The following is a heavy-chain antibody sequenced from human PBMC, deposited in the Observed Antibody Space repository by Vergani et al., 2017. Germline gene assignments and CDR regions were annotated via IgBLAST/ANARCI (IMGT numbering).Heavy chain of an antibody. D-gene: IGHD2-15*01. CDR1: GYSISSGYY. J-gene: IGHJ3*02. CDR2: IYHSGST. Sequence: QVQLQESGPGLVKPSETLSLTCTVSGYSISSGYYWGWIRQPPGKGLEWIGSIYHSGSTYYNPSLKSLVTISVDTSKNQFSLKLSSVTAADTAVYYCARDVVVVVAATPAHDAFDIWGQGTMVTVSS. V-gene: IGHV4-38-2*02. CDR3: ARDVVVVVAATPAHDAFDI.